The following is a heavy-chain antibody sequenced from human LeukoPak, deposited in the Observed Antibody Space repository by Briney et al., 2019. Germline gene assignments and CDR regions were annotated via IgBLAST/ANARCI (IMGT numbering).Heavy chain of an antibody. V-gene: IGHV1-69*05. D-gene: IGHD3-10*01. Sequence: SVKVSRKASGGTFSSYAISWVRQAPGQGLEWMGRIIPIFGTANYAQKFQGRVTITTDESTSTAYMELSSLRSEDTAVYYCARDKVRGSWFDPWGQGTLVTVSS. CDR3: ARDKVRGSWFDP. CDR2: IIPIFGTA. J-gene: IGHJ5*02. CDR1: GGTFSSYA.